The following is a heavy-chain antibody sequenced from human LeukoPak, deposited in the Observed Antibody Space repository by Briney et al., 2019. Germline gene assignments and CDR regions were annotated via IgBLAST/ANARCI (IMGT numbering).Heavy chain of an antibody. CDR3: AKGHYGDYAFDY. D-gene: IGHD4-17*01. CDR1: GFTFSSYA. Sequence: PGGSLRLSCAASGFTFSSYAMSWVRQAPGKGLEWVSVISGSGGSTYYADSVKGRFTISRDNSKNTVYLQMNSLRAEDTAKYYCAKGHYGDYAFDYWGQGTLVTVSS. J-gene: IGHJ4*02. CDR2: ISGSGGST. V-gene: IGHV3-23*01.